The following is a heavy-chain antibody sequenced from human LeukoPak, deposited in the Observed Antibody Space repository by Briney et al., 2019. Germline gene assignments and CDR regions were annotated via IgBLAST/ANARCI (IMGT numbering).Heavy chain of an antibody. CDR2: LYSDGNT. D-gene: IGHD3-16*01. Sequence: PGGSLRLSCAASGFTVITNDMPWVRQAPGKGLEWVSVLYSDGNTKYADSVQGRFTISRDNSENTLYLEMNSLSPDDTAFYYCARGVDPWAANTLAYWGQGTLVTVSS. CDR3: ARGVDPWAANTLAY. CDR1: GFTVITND. J-gene: IGHJ4*02. V-gene: IGHV3-53*01.